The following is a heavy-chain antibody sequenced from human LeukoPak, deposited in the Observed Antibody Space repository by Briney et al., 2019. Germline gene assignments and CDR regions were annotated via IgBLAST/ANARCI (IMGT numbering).Heavy chain of an antibody. CDR3: ARPAKLRYYYYGMDV. V-gene: IGHV3-48*01. D-gene: IGHD1-7*01. CDR2: ISSSSSTI. CDR1: GFTFSSYS. Sequence: EGSLRLSCAASGFTFSSYSMNWVRQAPGKGLEWVSYISSSSSTIYYADSVKGRFTISRDNAKNSLYLQMNSLRAEDTAVYYCARPAKLRYYYYGMDVWGQGTTVTVSS. J-gene: IGHJ6*02.